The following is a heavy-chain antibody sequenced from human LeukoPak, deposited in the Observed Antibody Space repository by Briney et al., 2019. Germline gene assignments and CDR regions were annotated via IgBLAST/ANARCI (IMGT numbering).Heavy chain of an antibody. CDR1: GFTFSDYY. V-gene: IGHV3-11*01. CDR2: ICDSGRTV. D-gene: IGHD3-22*01. J-gene: IGHJ4*02. CDR3: ARDRLGDYDHSGYYDK. Sequence: AGTLRLSCAASGFTFSDYYMSWLRQAPGKGLEGVAYICDSGRTVYYADSVKGRFTISRDNAKNSVYLQMNNLKAEDTAVYYCARDRLGDYDHSGYYDKWGQGTLVTVSS.